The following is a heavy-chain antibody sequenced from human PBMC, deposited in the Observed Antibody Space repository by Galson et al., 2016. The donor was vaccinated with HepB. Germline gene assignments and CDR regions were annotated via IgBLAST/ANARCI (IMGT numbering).Heavy chain of an antibody. CDR1: GFTFSSYA. D-gene: IGHD2-21*01. Sequence: SLRLSCAASGFTFSSYAMHWVRQAPGKGLEWVAVISYDGSNKYYADSVKGRFTISRDNSKNTLYLQMNSLRAEDTAVYYCARDHGGWSILWRGTHWFDPWGQGTLVTVSS. J-gene: IGHJ5*02. CDR3: ARDHGGWSILWRGTHWFDP. V-gene: IGHV3-30*04. CDR2: ISYDGSNK.